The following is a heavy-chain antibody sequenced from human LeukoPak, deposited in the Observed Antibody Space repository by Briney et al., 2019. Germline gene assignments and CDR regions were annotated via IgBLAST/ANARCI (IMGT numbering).Heavy chain of an antibody. V-gene: IGHV4-59*01. CDR3: ARDGGYCSGSSCYSTNWFDP. CDR2: IYYSGST. J-gene: IGHJ5*02. CDR1: GGSINSYY. D-gene: IGHD2-15*01. Sequence: SETLSLTCTVSGGSINSYYWSWLRQPPGKGLEWIGFIYYSGSTHYKSSLKSRVTISVDTSKNQFSLRLSSVTAADTAVYYCARDGGYCSGSSCYSTNWFDPWGQGTLVTVSS.